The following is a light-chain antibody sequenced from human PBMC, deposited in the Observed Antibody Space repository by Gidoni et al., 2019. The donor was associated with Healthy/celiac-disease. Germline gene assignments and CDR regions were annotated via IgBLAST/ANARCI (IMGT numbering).Light chain of an antibody. CDR3: AAWDDSLNGPWV. V-gene: IGLV1-44*01. CDR1: SSNIGSNT. Sequence: QSVLTQPPPASGPPGQRVTISCSGSSSNIGSNTVNWYQQLPGTAPKLLIYSNNRRPSGVPDRCSGSKSGTSASLAISGLQSEDEADYYCAAWDDSLNGPWVFGGGTKLTVL. CDR2: SNN. J-gene: IGLJ3*02.